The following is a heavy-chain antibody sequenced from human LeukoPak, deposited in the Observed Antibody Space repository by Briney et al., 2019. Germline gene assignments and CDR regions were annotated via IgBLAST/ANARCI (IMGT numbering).Heavy chain of an antibody. J-gene: IGHJ6*03. CDR1: GYTFTSYY. CDR2: INPSGGST. Sequence: ASVKVSCKASGYTFTSYYMHWVRQAPGQGLEWMGIINPSGGSTSYAQKFQGRVTMTRDTSTSTVYMELSSLRSEDTAVYYCARDAELWFGELSGGYYYYYMDVWGKGTTVTVSS. V-gene: IGHV1-46*01. D-gene: IGHD3-10*01. CDR3: ARDAELWFGELSGGYYYYYMDV.